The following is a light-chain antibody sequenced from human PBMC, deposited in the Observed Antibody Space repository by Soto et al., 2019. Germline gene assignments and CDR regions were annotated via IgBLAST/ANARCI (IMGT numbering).Light chain of an antibody. Sequence: QSALTQPASVSGSPGQSITISCTGTSSDVGSYNFVSWYQQHPGKAPKLMIYEGSKRPSGVSDRFSGSKSGNTASLTFSGLQAEDEADYYCCSYAGSSTYVFGTGTKLTVL. V-gene: IGLV2-23*01. J-gene: IGLJ1*01. CDR1: SSDVGSYNF. CDR2: EGS. CDR3: CSYAGSSTYV.